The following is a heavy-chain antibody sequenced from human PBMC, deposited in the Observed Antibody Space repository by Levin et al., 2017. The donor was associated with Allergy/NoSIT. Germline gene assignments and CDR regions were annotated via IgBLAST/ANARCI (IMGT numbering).Heavy chain of an antibody. Sequence: GGSLRLSCAASGFTFSNYNMNWVRQAPGKGLEWVSSISSSSSYIYYADSVKGRFTISRDNSKNSLYLQMNSLRAEDTAVYYCAREWYGDAFDIWGQGTMVTVSS. CDR1: GFTFSNYN. V-gene: IGHV3-21*01. CDR3: AREWYGDAFDI. CDR2: ISSSSSYI. D-gene: IGHD2-15*01. J-gene: IGHJ3*02.